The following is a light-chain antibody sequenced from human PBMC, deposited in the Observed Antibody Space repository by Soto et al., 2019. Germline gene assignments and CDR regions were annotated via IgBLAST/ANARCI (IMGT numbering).Light chain of an antibody. J-gene: IGKJ1*01. CDR1: QGISNY. Sequence: DIQMTQSPSSLSKSGGDRVTLTSRASQGISNYLAWYQQKPGKVPKLLIYAASNLQSGGPSRFSGSGSGTDFTLTISSLQPEDVATYYCQKYNSAPWTFGQGTKVDI. CDR2: AAS. CDR3: QKYNSAPWT. V-gene: IGKV1-27*01.